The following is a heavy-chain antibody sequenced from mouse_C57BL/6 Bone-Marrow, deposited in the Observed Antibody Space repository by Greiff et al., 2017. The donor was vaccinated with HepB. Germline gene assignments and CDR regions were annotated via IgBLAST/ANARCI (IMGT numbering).Heavy chain of an antibody. V-gene: IGHV1-55*01. J-gene: IGHJ3*01. CDR3: ARDSTSTVVAPGFAY. D-gene: IGHD1-1*01. CDR1: GYTLTSYW. CDR2: IYPGSGST. Sequence: VQLQQPGAELVKPGASVKMSCKASGYTLTSYWITWVKQRPGQGLEWIGDIYPGSGSTNYNEKFKSKATLTVDTSSSTAYMQLSSLTSEDSAVYYCARDSTSTVVAPGFAYWGQGTLVTVSA.